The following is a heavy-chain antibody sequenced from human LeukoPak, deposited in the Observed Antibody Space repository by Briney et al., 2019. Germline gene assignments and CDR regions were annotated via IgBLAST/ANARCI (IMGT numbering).Heavy chain of an antibody. CDR3: AKSRGRQQLVGYFDH. Sequence: PGGSLRLSCAASGFTFSDYVMTWVRQAPGKGLEWVSGMSGGGGDTYSADFARGRFRISRDNSKNTLYLQMNSLGAEDTAVYYCAKSRGRQQLVGYFDHWGRGTLVTVSS. J-gene: IGHJ4*02. V-gene: IGHV3-23*01. D-gene: IGHD6-13*01. CDR1: GFTFSDYV. CDR2: MSGGGGDT.